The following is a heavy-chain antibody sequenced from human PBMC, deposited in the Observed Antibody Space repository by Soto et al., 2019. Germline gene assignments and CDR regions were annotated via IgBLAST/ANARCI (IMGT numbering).Heavy chain of an antibody. Sequence: SETLSLTCTVSGGSISSYYWSWIRQPPGKGLEWIGYIYYSGSTNYNPPLKSRVTISVDTSKNQFSLKLSSVTAADTAVYYCARDMRRVATITDDAFDIWGQGTMVTVS. V-gene: IGHV4-59*01. CDR1: GGSISSYY. CDR2: IYYSGST. D-gene: IGHD5-12*01. J-gene: IGHJ3*02. CDR3: ARDMRRVATITDDAFDI.